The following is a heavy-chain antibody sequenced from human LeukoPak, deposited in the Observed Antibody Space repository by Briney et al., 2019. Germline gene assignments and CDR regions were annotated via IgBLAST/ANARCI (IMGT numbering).Heavy chain of an antibody. CDR3: AREGPDDYVWGSYRYYFDY. CDR1: GYTFTSYG. CDR2: ISAYNGNT. J-gene: IGHJ4*02. D-gene: IGHD3-16*02. Sequence: ASVKVSCKASGYTFTSYGISWVRQAPGQGLEWMGWISAYNGNTNYAQKLQGRVTMTTDTSTSTAYMELRSLRSDDTAVYYCAREGPDDYVWGSYRYYFDYWGQGTLVTVSS. V-gene: IGHV1-18*01.